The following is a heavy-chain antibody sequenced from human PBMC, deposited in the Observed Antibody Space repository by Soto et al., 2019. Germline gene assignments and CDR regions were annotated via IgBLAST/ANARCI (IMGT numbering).Heavy chain of an antibody. Sequence: SKTLSLPCAISGDSVSSNSVTWNWIRQSPSRGLEWLGRTYYRSKWYNDYAVSVKSRITINPDTSKNQFSLQLNSVTPEDTAVYYCARDEPGGAYFDYWGQGTLVTAPQ. CDR2: TYYRSKWYN. D-gene: IGHD1-26*01. CDR1: GDSVSSNSVT. V-gene: IGHV6-1*01. J-gene: IGHJ4*02. CDR3: ARDEPGGAYFDY.